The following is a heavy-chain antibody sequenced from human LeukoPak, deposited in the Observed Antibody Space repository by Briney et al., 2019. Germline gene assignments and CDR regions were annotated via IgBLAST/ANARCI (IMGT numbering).Heavy chain of an antibody. D-gene: IGHD4-11*01. CDR2: ISTTSGFT. J-gene: IGHJ4*02. V-gene: IGHV3-11*06. CDR3: ARDQYDY. CDR1: GFTFSDYY. Sequence: GGSLRLSCAASGFTFSDYYMGWIRQAPGKGLEWISYISTTSGFTKYADSVKGRFAISRDNAKNTLYLQMNSLRAEDTAVYYCARDQYDYWGQGTLVTVSS.